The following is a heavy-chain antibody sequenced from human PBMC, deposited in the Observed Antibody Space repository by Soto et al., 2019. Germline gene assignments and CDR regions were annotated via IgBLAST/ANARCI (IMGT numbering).Heavy chain of an antibody. CDR2: ISYDGSNK. CDR1: GFTFSSYA. J-gene: IGHJ4*02. CDR3: ARDLLQSYYYDSSGYRTGY. Sequence: SLRLSCAASGFTFSSYAMHWVRQAPGKGLEWVAVISYDGSNKYYADSVKGRFTISRDNSKNTLYLQMNSLRAEDTAVYYCARDLLQSYYYDSSGYRTGYWGQGTLVTV. V-gene: IGHV3-30-3*01. D-gene: IGHD3-22*01.